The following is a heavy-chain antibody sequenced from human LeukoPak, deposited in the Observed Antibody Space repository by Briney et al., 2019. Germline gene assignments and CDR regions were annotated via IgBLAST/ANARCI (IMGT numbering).Heavy chain of an antibody. V-gene: IGHV3-30*04. CDR1: GFTLSSYA. CDR3: ARESSVAPFYY. J-gene: IGHJ4*02. D-gene: IGHD5-12*01. Sequence: GRSLSLSCAASGFTLSSYAMEWVRPAPGKWLEWVAVISYDGSNNFYGDSVTGRFTISRDNSKQAMYMQMNSLRSEDTAVYYCARESSVAPFYYSGQGTLVTVSS. CDR2: ISYDGSNN.